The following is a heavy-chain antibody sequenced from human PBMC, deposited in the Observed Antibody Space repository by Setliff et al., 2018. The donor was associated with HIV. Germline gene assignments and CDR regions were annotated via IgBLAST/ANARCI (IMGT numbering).Heavy chain of an antibody. CDR3: ARHGGISIGGTRGDFDC. D-gene: IGHD6-13*01. CDR2: IFSSGST. Sequence: SETLSLTCNNSRVSIPTNYWSWIRQPPGKGLEWIGYIFSSGSTNYNPSLKSRVTISVDTSKNQFSLSLSSVTAADTAMYYCARHGGISIGGTRGDFDCWGQGTLVTVSS. J-gene: IGHJ4*02. V-gene: IGHV4-4*09. CDR1: RVSIPTNY.